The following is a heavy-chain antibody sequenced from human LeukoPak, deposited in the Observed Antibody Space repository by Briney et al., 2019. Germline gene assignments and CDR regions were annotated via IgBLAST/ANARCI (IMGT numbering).Heavy chain of an antibody. CDR3: AREFHSSGWYDLGYYYYGMDV. V-gene: IGHV3-30*04. J-gene: IGHJ6*02. CDR2: ISYDGSNK. Sequence: GGSLRLSCAASGFTFSSYAMHWVRQAPGKGLEWVAVISYDGSNKYYADSVKGRFTISRDNSKNTLYLQMNSLRAEDTAVYYCAREFHSSGWYDLGYYYYGMDVWGQGTTVTVSS. D-gene: IGHD6-19*01. CDR1: GFTFSSYA.